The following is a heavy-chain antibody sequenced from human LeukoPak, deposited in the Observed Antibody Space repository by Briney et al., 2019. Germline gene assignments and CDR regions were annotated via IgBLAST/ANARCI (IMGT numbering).Heavy chain of an antibody. Sequence: PSETLSLTCTVSGGSISSYYWSWIRQPPGKGLEWIGYIYYSGSTNYNPPLKSRVTISVDTSKNQFSLKLSSVTAADTAVYYCARAPPSSSWSELDYWGQGTLVTVSS. D-gene: IGHD6-13*01. CDR3: ARAPPSSSWSELDY. CDR1: GGSISSYY. J-gene: IGHJ4*02. CDR2: IYYSGST. V-gene: IGHV4-59*01.